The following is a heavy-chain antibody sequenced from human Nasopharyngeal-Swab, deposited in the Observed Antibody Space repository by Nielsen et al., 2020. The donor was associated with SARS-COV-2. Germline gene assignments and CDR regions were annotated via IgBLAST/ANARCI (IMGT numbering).Heavy chain of an antibody. J-gene: IGHJ6*03. Sequence: WVRQAPGQRLEGMGWINAGSGNTKYSQKFQGRITITRDTSASTAYMELSSLRSEDTAVYYCASSTAAGTNYYYYYMDVWGKGTTVTVSS. D-gene: IGHD6-13*01. CDR3: ASSTAAGTNYYYYYMDV. CDR2: INAGSGNT. V-gene: IGHV1-3*01.